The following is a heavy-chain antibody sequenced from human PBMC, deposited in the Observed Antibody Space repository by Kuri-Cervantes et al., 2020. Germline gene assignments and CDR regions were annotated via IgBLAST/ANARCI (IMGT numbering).Heavy chain of an antibody. Sequence: LSLTCAASGFTFSTYGMHWVRQAPGKGLVWVSRINSDGSSTSYADSVKGRFTISRDNAKNTLYLQMNSLRAEDTAVYYCARGFGYVWGSYRHPGMYYFDYWGQGTLVTVSS. CDR2: INSDGSST. CDR1: GFTFSTYG. CDR3: ARGFGYVWGSYRHPGMYYFDY. D-gene: IGHD3-16*02. J-gene: IGHJ4*02. V-gene: IGHV3-74*01.